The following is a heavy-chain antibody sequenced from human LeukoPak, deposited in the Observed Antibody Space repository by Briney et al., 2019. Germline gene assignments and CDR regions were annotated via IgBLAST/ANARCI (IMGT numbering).Heavy chain of an antibody. CDR1: GFTFSSYS. CDR2: ISSSSSYI. CDR3: ARDSGSYRFDY. D-gene: IGHD1-26*01. V-gene: IGHV3-21*01. Sequence: PGGSLRLSCAASGFTFSSYSMNWVRQAPGKGLEWVSSISSSSSYIYYADSVKGRFTISRDNSKNTLYLRMNSLRAEDTAVYYCARDSGSYRFDYWGQGTLATVSS. J-gene: IGHJ4*02.